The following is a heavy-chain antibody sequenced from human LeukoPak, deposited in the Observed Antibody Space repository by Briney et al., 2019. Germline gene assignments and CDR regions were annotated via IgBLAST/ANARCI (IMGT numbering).Heavy chain of an antibody. CDR3: ARARGGSGSYGHFEY. V-gene: IGHV4-4*07. Sequence: SETLSLTCNVSGGSINTYYWSWIRQPAGKGLEWIGRINTSGNTNYNPSLKSRVTMSVDASKNQFSLNLSSVTAADTAVYYCARARGGSGSYGHFEYWGQGTLVTVSS. CDR2: INTSGNT. D-gene: IGHD1-26*01. CDR1: GGSINTYY. J-gene: IGHJ4*02.